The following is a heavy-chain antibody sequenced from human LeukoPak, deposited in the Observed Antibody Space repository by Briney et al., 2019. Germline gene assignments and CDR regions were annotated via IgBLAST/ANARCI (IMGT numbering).Heavy chain of an antibody. D-gene: IGHD4-23*01. CDR1: GFTFSGSA. CDR3: TRLLYGGNSGVDY. V-gene: IGHV3-73*01. CDR2: IRSKANSYAT. Sequence: GGSLRLSCAASGFTFSGSAMHWVRQASGKGLEWVGRIRSKANSYATAYAASVKGRFTISRDDSKNTAYLQMNSLKTEDTAVYYCTRLLYGGNSGVDYWGQGTLVTVSS. J-gene: IGHJ4*02.